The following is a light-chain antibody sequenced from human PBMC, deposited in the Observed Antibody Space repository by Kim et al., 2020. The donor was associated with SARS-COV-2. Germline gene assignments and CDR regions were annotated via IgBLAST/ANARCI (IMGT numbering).Light chain of an antibody. V-gene: IGKV4-1*01. CDR1: QNLLYSSDNKNY. CDR2: WAS. Sequence: DIELTQSPDSLAVSLGERATINCKSSQNLLYSSDNKNYLAWYQQKPGQSPKLLIYWASTRASGVPDRFSGSGSGTDFTLTISGLQAEDVAVYYCQQYYSIRLFGQGTKLGI. J-gene: IGKJ2*01. CDR3: QQYYSIRL.